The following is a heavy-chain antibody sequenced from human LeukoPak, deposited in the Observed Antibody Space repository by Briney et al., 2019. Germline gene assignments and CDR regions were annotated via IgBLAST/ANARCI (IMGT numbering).Heavy chain of an antibody. CDR2: ISGSGGST. D-gene: IGHD3-22*01. CDR1: GFTFSSYA. CDR3: AKDQHQIVVANFDY. Sequence: GGSLRLSCAASGFTFSSYAMSWVRQAPGKGPEWVSAISGSGGSTYYADSVKGRFTISRDNSKNTLYLQMNSLRAEDTAVYYCAKDQHQIVVANFDYWGQGTLVTVSS. J-gene: IGHJ4*02. V-gene: IGHV3-23*01.